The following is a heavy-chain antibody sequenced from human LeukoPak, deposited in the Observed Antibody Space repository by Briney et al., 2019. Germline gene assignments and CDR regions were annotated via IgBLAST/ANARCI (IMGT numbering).Heavy chain of an antibody. CDR3: ARLLGYCSSTSCKGAFDI. J-gene: IGHJ3*02. V-gene: IGHV4-38-2*01. CDR1: RYSISSGYY. CDR2: IYHSGST. D-gene: IGHD2-2*01. Sequence: SEALSLTCAVSRYSISSGYYWGWIRQPPGKGLEWIGSIYHSGSTYYNPSLKSRVTISVDTSKNQFSLKLSSVTAADTAVYYCARLLGYCSSTSCKGAFDIWGQGTMVTVSS.